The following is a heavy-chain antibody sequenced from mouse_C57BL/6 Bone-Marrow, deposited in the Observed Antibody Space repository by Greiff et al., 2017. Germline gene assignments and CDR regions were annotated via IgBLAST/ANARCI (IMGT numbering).Heavy chain of an antibody. CDR2: IYPGGGYT. D-gene: IGHD1-1*01. J-gene: IGHJ4*01. Sequence: QVQLKESGAELVRPGTSVKMSCKASGYTFTNYWIGWAKQRPGHGLEWIGDIYPGGGYTNYNEKFKGKATLTADKSSSTAYMQFSRLTSEDSAIYYCARWYYGSSYDYAMDYWGQGTSVTVSS. CDR3: ARWYYGSSYDYAMDY. V-gene: IGHV1-63*01. CDR1: GYTFTNYW.